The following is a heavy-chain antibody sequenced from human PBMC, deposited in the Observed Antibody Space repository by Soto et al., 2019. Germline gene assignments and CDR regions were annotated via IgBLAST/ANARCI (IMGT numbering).Heavy chain of an antibody. CDR1: GFTFSSYV. J-gene: IGHJ4*02. Sequence: QVQLVESGGGVVQPGKSLRLSCAASGFTFSSYVIHWVRQAPGKGLEWVAVISYDGRYKYYADSVKGRFTISRDNSKNTLSLQMNSLRAEDTAVYYCARNVGSNNYDNSGLDYWGQGTLVTVSS. CDR2: ISYDGRYK. CDR3: ARNVGSNNYDNSGLDY. V-gene: IGHV3-30*04. D-gene: IGHD3-22*01.